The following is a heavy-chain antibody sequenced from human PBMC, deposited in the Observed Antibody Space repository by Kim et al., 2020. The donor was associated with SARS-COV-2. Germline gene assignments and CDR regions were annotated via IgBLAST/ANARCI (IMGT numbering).Heavy chain of an antibody. Sequence: GGSLRLSCAASGFTFNNYGMHWVRQTPAKGLEWVAVISYDGSNEYYADSVKGRFTISRDNSKNTLYLQMNSLEAEHTAVYYCARENWGNYDYWGQGTLVTVSS. J-gene: IGHJ4*02. CDR3: ARENWGNYDY. V-gene: IGHV3-33*08. D-gene: IGHD7-27*01. CDR2: ISYDGSNE. CDR1: GFTFNNYG.